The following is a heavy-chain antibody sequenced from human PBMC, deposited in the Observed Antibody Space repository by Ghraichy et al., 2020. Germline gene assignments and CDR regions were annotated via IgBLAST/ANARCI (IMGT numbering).Heavy chain of an antibody. V-gene: IGHV3-23*01. Sequence: GGSLRLSCAASGFTFSSYAMSWVRQAPGKGLEWVSGISGSGGSTYYADSVRGRFTISRDNSKNTLYLQMNSLRAEDTAVYYCASLPSRTVSYPFDYWGQGTMVTVSS. J-gene: IGHJ4*02. CDR2: ISGSGGST. CDR1: GFTFSSYA. CDR3: ASLPSRTVSYPFDY. D-gene: IGHD4-17*01.